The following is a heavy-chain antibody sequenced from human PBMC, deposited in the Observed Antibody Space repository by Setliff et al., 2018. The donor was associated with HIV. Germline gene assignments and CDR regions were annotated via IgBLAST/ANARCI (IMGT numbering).Heavy chain of an antibody. CDR2: IGSSNHGI. J-gene: IGHJ5*02. Sequence: PGGSLRLSCAASGFNFKTYGMTWVRQAPGKGLDWVAHIGSSNHGIHYTASVKGRFTVSRDNAKNTLYLQMNSLRAEDTAVYYCARVASGYDYGWLDPWGQGTLVTVSS. CDR1: GFNFKTYG. CDR3: ARVASGYDYGWLDP. D-gene: IGHD5-12*01. V-gene: IGHV3-48*04.